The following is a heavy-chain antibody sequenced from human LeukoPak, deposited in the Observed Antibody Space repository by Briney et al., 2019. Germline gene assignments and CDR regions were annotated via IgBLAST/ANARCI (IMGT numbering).Heavy chain of an antibody. CDR2: IKSKNDGGTT. D-gene: IGHD1-26*01. V-gene: IGHV3-15*01. CDR3: TKVIRGYSGSIDY. CDR1: GFTFSSSW. Sequence: GGSLRLSCAASGFTFSSSWMCWVRQAPGKGLEWVGRIKSKNDGGTTEYAAPVRGRFTISRDDSENTLSLQMNSLKIEDTAVYYCTKVIRGYSGSIDYWGQGTLVSVSS. J-gene: IGHJ4*02.